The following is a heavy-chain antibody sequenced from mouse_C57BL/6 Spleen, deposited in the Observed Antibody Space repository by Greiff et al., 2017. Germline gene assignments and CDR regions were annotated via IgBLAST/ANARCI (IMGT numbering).Heavy chain of an antibody. Sequence: VQLQQPGAELVRPGSSVKLSCKASGYTFTSYWMDWVKQRPGQGLEWIGNIYPSDSETHYNQKFKDKATLTVDKSSSTAYMQLSSLTSEDSAVYYCARSLGLFDYWGKGTTLTVSS. CDR3: ARSLGLFDY. V-gene: IGHV1-61*01. CDR1: GYTFTSYW. D-gene: IGHD4-1*01. J-gene: IGHJ2*01. CDR2: IYPSDSET.